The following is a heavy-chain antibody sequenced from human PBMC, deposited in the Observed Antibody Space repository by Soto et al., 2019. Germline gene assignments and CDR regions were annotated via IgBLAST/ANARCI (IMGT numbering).Heavy chain of an antibody. V-gene: IGHV3-23*01. CDR1: GFTFSSYA. Sequence: EVQLLESGGGLVQPGGSLRLSCAASGFTFSSYAMSWVRQAPGKGLEWVSAISGSGGSTYYADSVKGRFTISRDNSKNTLYLQVNSLRADDTAVYYCAKDSKETTVSHFDCWGQGTLVTVSS. CDR3: AKDSKETTVSHFDC. D-gene: IGHD4-17*01. CDR2: ISGSGGST. J-gene: IGHJ4*02.